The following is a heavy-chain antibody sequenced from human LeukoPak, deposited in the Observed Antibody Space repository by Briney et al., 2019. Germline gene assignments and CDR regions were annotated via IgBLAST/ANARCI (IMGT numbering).Heavy chain of an antibody. Sequence: SETLSLTCTVSGGSISTHYWSWIRQSPGKGLEWIGYMDSSGSTNYNPSLKSRVTISVDASKNQFSLKLSSVTAADTAVYYCARGALGVDILTGLVAFDIWGQGTMVTVSS. CDR1: GGSISTHY. CDR2: MDSSGST. V-gene: IGHV4-59*11. CDR3: ARGALGVDILTGLVAFDI. J-gene: IGHJ3*02. D-gene: IGHD3-9*01.